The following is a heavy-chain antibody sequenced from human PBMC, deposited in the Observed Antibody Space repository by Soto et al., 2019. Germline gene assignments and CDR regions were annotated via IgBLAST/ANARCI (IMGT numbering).Heavy chain of an antibody. CDR3: ARDRRLGGRYYGMDV. D-gene: IGHD3-16*01. Sequence: PGGSLRLSCAASGFTVSSNYMSWVRQAPGKGLEWVSAIYSGGSTYYADSVKGRFTISRDNSKNTLYLQMNSLRAEDTAVYYCARDRRLGGRYYGMDVWGQGTTVTVSS. V-gene: IGHV3-53*01. CDR2: IYSGGST. CDR1: GFTVSSNY. J-gene: IGHJ6*02.